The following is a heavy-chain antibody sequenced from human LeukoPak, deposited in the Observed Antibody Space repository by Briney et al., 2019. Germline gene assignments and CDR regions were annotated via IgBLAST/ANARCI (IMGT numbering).Heavy chain of an antibody. CDR1: GYTFTGYY. J-gene: IGHJ6*03. Sequence: ASVKVSCKASGYTFTGYYMHWVRQAPGQGLEWMGWINPNSGGTNYAQKLQGRVTMTTDTSTSTAYMELRSLRSDDTAVYYCATAQYRGDYYYYYMDVWGKGTTVTVSS. CDR2: INPNSGGT. V-gene: IGHV1-2*02. CDR3: ATAQYRGDYYYYYMDV. D-gene: IGHD1-1*01.